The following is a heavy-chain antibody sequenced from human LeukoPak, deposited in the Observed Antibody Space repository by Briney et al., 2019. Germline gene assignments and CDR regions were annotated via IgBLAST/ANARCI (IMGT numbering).Heavy chain of an antibody. CDR1: GGSISSGSYY. Sequence: PSETLSLTCTVSGGSISSGSYYWSWIRQPAGKGLEWIGRIYTSGSTNYNPSLKSRFTMSIDTSKNQFSLKLSSVTAADTAVYYCATYSITGAWAEYFLHWGQGTLVTVSS. J-gene: IGHJ1*01. D-gene: IGHD2/OR15-2a*01. CDR2: IYTSGST. V-gene: IGHV4-61*02. CDR3: ATYSITGAWAEYFLH.